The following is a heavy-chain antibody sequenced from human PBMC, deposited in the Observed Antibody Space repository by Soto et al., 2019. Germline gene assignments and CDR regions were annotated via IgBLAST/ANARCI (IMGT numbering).Heavy chain of an antibody. CDR2: ISYDGSNK. Sequence: QVQLVESGGGVVQPGRSLRLSCAASGFTFSSYAMHWVRQAPGKGLEWVAVISYDGSNKYYADSVKGRFTISSDNSKNTLYLQMNSLRAEDTAVYYCARGATMFGTIIDYWGQGTLVTVSS. V-gene: IGHV3-30-3*01. CDR3: ARGATMFGTIIDY. CDR1: GFTFSSYA. J-gene: IGHJ4*02. D-gene: IGHD3-3*01.